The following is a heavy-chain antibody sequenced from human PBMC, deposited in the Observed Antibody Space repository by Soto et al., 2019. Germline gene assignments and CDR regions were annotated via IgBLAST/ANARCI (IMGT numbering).Heavy chain of an antibody. CDR2: INHSGST. Sequence: ASETLSLTLAVYGGSLSGYYWSWIRQPPGKGLEWIGEINHSGSTNYNPSLKSRVTISVDTSKNQFSLKLSSVTAADTAVYYCAGGFGTMIVLGPNWFDPWGQGTLVTVSS. D-gene: IGHD3-22*01. CDR3: AGGFGTMIVLGPNWFDP. V-gene: IGHV4-34*01. CDR1: GGSLSGYY. J-gene: IGHJ5*02.